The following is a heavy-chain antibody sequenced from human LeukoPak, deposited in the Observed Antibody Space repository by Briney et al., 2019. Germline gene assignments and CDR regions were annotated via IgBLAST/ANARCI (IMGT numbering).Heavy chain of an antibody. D-gene: IGHD2-21*02. CDR3: ARLYCGGDCSGLRWFDP. Sequence: SETLSLTCTVSGGSISSSSYYWGWIRQPPGKGLEWIGSIYYSGSTYYNPSLKSRVTISVDTSKNQFSLKLSSVTAADTAVYYCARLYCGGDCSGLRWFDPWGQGTLVIVSS. J-gene: IGHJ5*02. V-gene: IGHV4-39*01. CDR1: GGSISSSSYY. CDR2: IYYSGST.